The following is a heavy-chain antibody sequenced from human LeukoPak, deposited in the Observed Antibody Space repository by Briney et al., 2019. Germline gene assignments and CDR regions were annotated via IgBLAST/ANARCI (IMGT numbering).Heavy chain of an antibody. CDR3: ARGRYSSSDDY. V-gene: IGHV1-8*03. J-gene: IGHJ4*02. D-gene: IGHD6-6*01. CDR2: INPKSGNT. CDR1: GYTFTNYD. Sequence: ASVKVSCKASGYTFTNYDINWVRQATGQGLEWMGWINPKSGNTGYAQKFRDRVTITRDTSRSTVYMELSSLRSEDTAVYYCARGRYSSSDDYWGQGTLVTVSS.